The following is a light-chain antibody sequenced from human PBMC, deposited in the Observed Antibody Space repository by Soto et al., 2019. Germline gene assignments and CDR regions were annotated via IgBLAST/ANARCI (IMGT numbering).Light chain of an antibody. CDR1: HSVSSNY. J-gene: IGKJ1*01. V-gene: IGKV3-20*01. Sequence: EIVLTQSPGNLSLSPGERATLSCRSSHSVSSNYLAWYQQKPGQAPRLLIYDVSSRATGIPDRFSGSGSGTDFTLTISRLEPVDFAVYYCQQYGISPTFGQGTKVDIK. CDR3: QQYGISPT. CDR2: DVS.